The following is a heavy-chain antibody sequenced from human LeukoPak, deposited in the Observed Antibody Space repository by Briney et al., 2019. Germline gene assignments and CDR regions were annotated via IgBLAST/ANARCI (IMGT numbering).Heavy chain of an antibody. V-gene: IGHV4-59*01. CDR1: GGSISSYY. CDR3: ARGPYYYYGMDV. CDR2: IYYSGST. Sequence: SETLSLTCTVSGGSISSYYWSWIRQPPGKGLEWIGYIYYSGSTNYDPSLKSRVTISVDTSKNQFSLKLSSVTAADTAVYYCARGPYYYYGMDVWGQGTTVTVSS. J-gene: IGHJ6*02.